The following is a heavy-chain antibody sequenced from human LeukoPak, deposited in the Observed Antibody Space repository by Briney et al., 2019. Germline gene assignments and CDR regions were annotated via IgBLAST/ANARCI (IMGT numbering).Heavy chain of an antibody. Sequence: SETLSLTCTISGGSISSYYWSWIRQPPGKGLEWIGYIYYSGSTNYNPSLKSRVTISVDTSKNQFSLKLSSVTAADTAVYYCARNYYFDYWGQGTLVTVSS. V-gene: IGHV4-59*08. CDR2: IYYSGST. CDR1: GGSISSYY. J-gene: IGHJ4*02. CDR3: ARNYYFDY.